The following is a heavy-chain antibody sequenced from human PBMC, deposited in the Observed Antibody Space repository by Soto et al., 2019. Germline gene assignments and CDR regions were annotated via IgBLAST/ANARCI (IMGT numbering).Heavy chain of an antibody. CDR2: MYNTGNT. Sequence: ETLSLTCTVSGGSISSYYWSWIRQPPGKGLEWIGYMYNTGNTVYNPYNKSQVTISVDTSKNQFSMKLNSVTAADTVVYYCARDLWGYCGADCYPLDVWGQGTTVTVS. CDR1: GGSISSYY. CDR3: ARDLWGYCGADCYPLDV. V-gene: IGHV4-59*01. J-gene: IGHJ6*02. D-gene: IGHD2-21*02.